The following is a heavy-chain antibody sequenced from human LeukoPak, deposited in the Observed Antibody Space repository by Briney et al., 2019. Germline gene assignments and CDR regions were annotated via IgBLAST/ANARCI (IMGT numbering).Heavy chain of an antibody. CDR2: IIPIFGTA. J-gene: IGHJ5*02. V-gene: IGHV1-69*05. CDR3: ARREAAAGTVNWFDP. Sequence: SVKVCCKASGGTFSSYAISWVRQAPGQGLEWTGGIIPIFGTANYAQKFRGRVTITTDESTSTAYMELSSLRSEDTAVYYCARREAAAGTVNWFDPWGQGTLVTASS. CDR1: GGTFSSYA. D-gene: IGHD6-13*01.